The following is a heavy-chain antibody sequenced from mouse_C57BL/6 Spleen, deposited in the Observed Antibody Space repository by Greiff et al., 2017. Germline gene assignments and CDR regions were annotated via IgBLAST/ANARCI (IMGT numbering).Heavy chain of an antibody. J-gene: IGHJ3*01. D-gene: IGHD3-2*02. CDR1: GYTFTSYW. CDR2: IDPSDSYT. CDR3: ARGQLRLGFAY. Sequence: VQLQQPGAELVMPGASVKLSCKASGYTFTSYWMHWVKQRPGQGLEWIGEIDPSDSYTNYNQKFKGKSTLTVDKSSSTAYMQLSSLTSEDSAVYYCARGQLRLGFAYWGQGTLVTVSA. V-gene: IGHV1-69*01.